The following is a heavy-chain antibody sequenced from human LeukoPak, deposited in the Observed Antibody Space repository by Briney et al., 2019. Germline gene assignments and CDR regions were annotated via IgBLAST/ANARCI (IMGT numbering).Heavy chain of an antibody. V-gene: IGHV4-38-2*02. CDR1: DYSITSGYY. D-gene: IGHD1-26*01. Sequence: PSETLSLTCTVSDYSITSGYYWGWIRQPPGKGLEWIGYIYYSGSTNYNPSLKSRVTISVDTSKNQFSLKLSSVTAADTAVYYCARLVVGATSENNWFDPWGQGTLVTVSS. J-gene: IGHJ5*02. CDR3: ARLVVGATSENNWFDP. CDR2: IYYSGST.